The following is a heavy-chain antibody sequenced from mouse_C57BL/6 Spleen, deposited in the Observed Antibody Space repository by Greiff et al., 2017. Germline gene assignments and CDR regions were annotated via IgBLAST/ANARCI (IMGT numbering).Heavy chain of an antibody. V-gene: IGHV1-66*01. D-gene: IGHD5-1*01. Sequence: QVQLQQSGPELVKPGASVKISCKASGYSFTSYYIHWVKQRPGQGLEWIGWIYPGSGNTKYNEKFKGKATLTADTSSSTAYMQLSSLTSEDSAVYYGARYLSWYFDVWGTGTTVTVSS. CDR2: IYPGSGNT. J-gene: IGHJ1*03. CDR1: GYSFTSYY. CDR3: ARYLSWYFDV.